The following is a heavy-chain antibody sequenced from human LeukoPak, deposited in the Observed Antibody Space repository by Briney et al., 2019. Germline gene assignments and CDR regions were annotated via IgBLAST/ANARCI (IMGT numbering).Heavy chain of an antibody. CDR2: IYPGDSDT. Sequence: GESLKISCKGSGYSFTSYWIGWVRQMPGKGLEWMGIIYPGDSDTRYSPSFQGQVTISADKSISTAYLQWSSLKASDTAMYYCARRDYDILTGYYEIDYWGQGTLVTVSS. V-gene: IGHV5-51*01. J-gene: IGHJ4*02. CDR3: ARRDYDILTGYYEIDY. D-gene: IGHD3-9*01. CDR1: GYSFTSYW.